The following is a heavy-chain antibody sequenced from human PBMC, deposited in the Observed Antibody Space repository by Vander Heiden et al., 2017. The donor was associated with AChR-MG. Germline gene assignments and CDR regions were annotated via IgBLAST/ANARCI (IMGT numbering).Heavy chain of an antibody. CDR2: IRGSGGST. CDR1: TYTSTSYA. V-gene: IGHV3-23*01. CDR3: AKDPGDYDLYYGMDV. Sequence: AQLLASGGGLVQPGGFLVTTIAPATYTSTSYAMSWVRQAPGKGLGWGPAIRGSGGSTYYADSVKGRFTISRDNAKNTLFLQMNSLRAEDTDVYYCAKDPGDYDLYYGMDVWGQGTTVTV. J-gene: IGHJ6*02. D-gene: IGHD4-17*01.